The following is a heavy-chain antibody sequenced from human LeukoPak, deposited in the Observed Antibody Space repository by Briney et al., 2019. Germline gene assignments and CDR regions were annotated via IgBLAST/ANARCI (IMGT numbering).Heavy chain of an antibody. D-gene: IGHD3-22*01. CDR1: GGTFSSYA. CDR2: IIPIFGTA. Sequence: SSVKVSCKASGGTFSSYAISWVRQAPGQGLEWMGRIIPIFGTANYAQKFHGRVTITMDESTSTAYMELSSLRSEDMAVYYCARADSSGSHFDYWGQGTLVTVSS. J-gene: IGHJ4*02. CDR3: ARADSSGSHFDY. V-gene: IGHV1-69*05.